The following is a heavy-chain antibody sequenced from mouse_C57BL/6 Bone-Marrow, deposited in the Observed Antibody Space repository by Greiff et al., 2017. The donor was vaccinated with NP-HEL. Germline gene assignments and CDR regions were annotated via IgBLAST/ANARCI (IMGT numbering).Heavy chain of an antibody. CDR1: GYTFTDYY. D-gene: IGHD4-1*01. CDR2: INPNNGGT. J-gene: IGHJ3*01. Sequence: VQLQQSGPELVKPGASVKISCKASGYTFTDYYMNWVKQSHGKSLEWIGDINPNNGGTSYNQKFKGKATLTVDKSSSTAYMELRSLTSEDSAVYYCAKLGGWFAYWGQGTLVTVSA. CDR3: AKLGGWFAY. V-gene: IGHV1-26*01.